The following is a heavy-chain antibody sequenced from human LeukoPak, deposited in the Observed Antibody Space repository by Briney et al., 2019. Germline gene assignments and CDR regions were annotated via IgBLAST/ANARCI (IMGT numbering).Heavy chain of an antibody. D-gene: IGHD3-22*01. J-gene: IGHJ4*02. V-gene: IGHV1-18*01. CDR3: ARDGYYDSSGYYSY. Sequence: ASVKVSCKASGYTFTSYGISWVRQAPGQGLEWMGWNSAYNGNTNYAQKLQGRVTMTTDTSTSTAYMELRSLRSDDTAVYYCARDGYYDSSGYYSYWGQGTLVTVSS. CDR2: NSAYNGNT. CDR1: GYTFTSYG.